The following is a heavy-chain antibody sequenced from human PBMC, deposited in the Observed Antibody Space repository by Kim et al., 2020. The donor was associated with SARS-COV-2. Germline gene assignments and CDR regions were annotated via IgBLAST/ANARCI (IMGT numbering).Heavy chain of an antibody. V-gene: IGHV4-4*02. CDR2: IYHSGST. CDR1: GGSISSSNW. D-gene: IGHD6-13*01. CDR3: ARDLVIASYGMDV. Sequence: SETLSLTCAVSGGSISSSNWWSWVRQPPGKGLEWIGEIYHSGSTNYNPSLKSRVTISVDKSKNQFSLKLSSVTAADTAVYYCARDLVIASYGMDVWGQGTTVTVSS. J-gene: IGHJ6*02.